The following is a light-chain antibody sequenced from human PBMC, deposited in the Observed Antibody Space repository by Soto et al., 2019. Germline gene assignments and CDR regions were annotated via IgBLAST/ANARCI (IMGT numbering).Light chain of an antibody. CDR3: QQYGDSPIT. CDR2: GAS. CDR1: QSVSSNY. V-gene: IGKV3-20*01. Sequence: EIVLTQSPGTLSLSPGEGATLSCRASQSVSSNYLAWYQQKPGQAPRLLIYGASSRATGVPDTFSGSGSGTDFTITISRLEPEDFAVYYCQQYGDSPITFGQGTRLEIE. J-gene: IGKJ5*01.